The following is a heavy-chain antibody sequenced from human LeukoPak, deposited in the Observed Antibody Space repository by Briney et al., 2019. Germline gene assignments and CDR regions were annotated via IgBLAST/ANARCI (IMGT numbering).Heavy chain of an antibody. D-gene: IGHD3-10*01. CDR2: IIPMYGTR. CDR3: ARLPLSYYYSSLDPSGMDV. CDR1: GGTFSSYA. V-gene: IGHV1-69*13. Sequence: SVKVSCKASGGTFSSYAVIWVRQAPGKGLECMGGIIPMYGTRNYAQKFQGRVTITADESTRTAYMELTSLRYEDTALYYCARLPLSYYYSSLDPSGMDVWGQGTTVTVSS. J-gene: IGHJ6*02.